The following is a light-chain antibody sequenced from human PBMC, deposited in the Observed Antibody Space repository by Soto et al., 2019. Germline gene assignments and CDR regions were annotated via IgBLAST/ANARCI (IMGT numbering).Light chain of an antibody. J-gene: IGLJ1*01. CDR2: DDN. CDR1: SSNIGGNS. V-gene: IGLV1-51*01. Sequence: QSVLTQPPSVSAAPGQKVTISCSGSSSNIGGNSVSWYQQLPGTAPKLLIYDDNKRPSGIPDRFSGSKSGTSATLGITAFQTGDEADYYCGSWDSSLSAYVFGTGTKV. CDR3: GSWDSSLSAYV.